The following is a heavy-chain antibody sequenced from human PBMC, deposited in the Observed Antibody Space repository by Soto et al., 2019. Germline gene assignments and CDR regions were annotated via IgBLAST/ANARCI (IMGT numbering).Heavy chain of an antibody. V-gene: IGHV1-18*01. CDR2: ISAYNGST. CDR3: ARALYCSDGTCYHPGFFRH. CDR1: GYTFTGYG. Sequence: QVQLVQSGAEVKKPGASVKVSCKTSGYTFTGYGVSWVRQAPGQGLEWLGWISAYNGSTNYAQRFQGRATMTTDTSTTTVYMEWRSLRSDDTAIYYCARALYCSDGTCYHPGFFRHWGQGTLVTVSS. D-gene: IGHD2-15*01. J-gene: IGHJ1*01.